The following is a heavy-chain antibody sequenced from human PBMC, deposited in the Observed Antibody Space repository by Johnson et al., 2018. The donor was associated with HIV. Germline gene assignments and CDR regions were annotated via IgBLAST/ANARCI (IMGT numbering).Heavy chain of an antibody. CDR2: INSDGSST. Sequence: VQLVESGGGLVQSGGSLRLSCAASGFTFSSYWMHWVRQGPGKGLVWVSRINSDGSSTRYADSVKGRFTISRDNAKNTLYLQMNSLRVEDTAVYYCARERDTDMAGDAFDIWGQGTMVTVSS. J-gene: IGHJ3*02. CDR3: ARERDTDMAGDAFDI. V-gene: IGHV3-74*01. CDR1: GFTFSSYW. D-gene: IGHD5-18*01.